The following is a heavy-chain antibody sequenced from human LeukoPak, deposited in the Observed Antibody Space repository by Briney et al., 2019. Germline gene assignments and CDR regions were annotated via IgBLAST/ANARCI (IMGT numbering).Heavy chain of an antibody. J-gene: IGHJ3*02. D-gene: IGHD3-3*01. V-gene: IGHV1-69*05. CDR1: GGTFSSYA. Sequence: SVKVSCKASGGTFSSYAISWVRQAPGQGLEWMGGIIPIFGTANYAQKFQGRVTITTDESTSTAYMELSSLRSEDTAVYYCAREGGITVFGVAQPGGAFDIWGQGTMATVSS. CDR2: IIPIFGTA. CDR3: AREGGITVFGVAQPGGAFDI.